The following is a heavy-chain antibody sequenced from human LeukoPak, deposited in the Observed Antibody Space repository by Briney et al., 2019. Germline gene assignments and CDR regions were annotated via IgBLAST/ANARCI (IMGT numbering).Heavy chain of an antibody. V-gene: IGHV3-48*03. CDR3: ARDATTAVGWVYMDV. J-gene: IGHJ6*03. D-gene: IGHD6-13*01. CDR1: GFTFSSYE. Sequence: GGSLRLSCAASGFTFSSYEMNWVRQAPGKGLEWVAHISTNGDVINYANSVKGRFTISRDNAENSVYLQMNSLRADDTALYYCARDATTAVGWVYMDVWGKGTTVTISS. CDR2: ISTNGDVI.